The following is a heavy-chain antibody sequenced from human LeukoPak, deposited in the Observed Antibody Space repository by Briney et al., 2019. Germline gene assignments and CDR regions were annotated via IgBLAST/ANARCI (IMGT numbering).Heavy chain of an antibody. Sequence: GGSLRLSCAASGFTFDDYAMHWVRQAPGKGLEWVSGISWNSGSIGYADSVKGRFTIPRDNAKNSLYLQMNSLRAEDTALYYCAKDLSSVPAGTWDCWGQGTLVTVSS. J-gene: IGHJ4*02. D-gene: IGHD6-13*01. V-gene: IGHV3-9*01. CDR3: AKDLSSVPAGTWDC. CDR2: ISWNSGSI. CDR1: GFTFDDYA.